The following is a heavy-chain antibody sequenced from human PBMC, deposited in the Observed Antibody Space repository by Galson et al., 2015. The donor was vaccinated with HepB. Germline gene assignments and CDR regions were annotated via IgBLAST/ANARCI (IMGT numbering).Heavy chain of an antibody. Sequence: SLRLSCAASGFTFGDYAMSWFRQAPGKGLEWVGFIRSKAYGGTTEYAASVKGRFTISRDDSKSIAYLQMNSLKTEDTAVYYCTRVMWGSTVVTPGIDADYWGQGTLVTVSS. J-gene: IGHJ4*02. V-gene: IGHV3-49*03. CDR2: IRSKAYGGTT. D-gene: IGHD4-23*01. CDR3: TRVMWGSTVVTPGIDADY. CDR1: GFTFGDYA.